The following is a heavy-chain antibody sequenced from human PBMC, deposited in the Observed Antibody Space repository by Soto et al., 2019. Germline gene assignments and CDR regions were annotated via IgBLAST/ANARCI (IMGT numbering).Heavy chain of an antibody. V-gene: IGHV3-23*01. Sequence: EVQLLESGGGLVQPGGSLRLSCAASGFTFSSYAMSWVRQAPGKGLEWVSAISGSGGSTYYADSVKGRFTISRDNSKNTLYLQMNSLRAEDTAVYYCAKDRTPLDYSSGWYYFDYWGQGTLVTVSS. CDR2: ISGSGGST. J-gene: IGHJ4*02. CDR1: GFTFSSYA. D-gene: IGHD6-19*01. CDR3: AKDRTPLDYSSGWYYFDY.